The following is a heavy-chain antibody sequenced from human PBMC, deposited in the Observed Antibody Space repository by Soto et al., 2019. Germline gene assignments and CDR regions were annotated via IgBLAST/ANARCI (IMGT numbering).Heavy chain of an antibody. CDR3: TRHPRELLWLGD. V-gene: IGHV3-73*02. Sequence: EVQLVESGGGLVQPGGSLKLSCAASGFTFSGSAIHWVRQASGKGLEWVGRIRSKANSYATAYAASVKGRFTISRDDSKNTAYLQMNSLKTEDTAVYYCTRHPRELLWLGDWGQGTLVTVSS. CDR2: IRSKANSYAT. CDR1: GFTFSGSA. D-gene: IGHD3-10*01. J-gene: IGHJ4*02.